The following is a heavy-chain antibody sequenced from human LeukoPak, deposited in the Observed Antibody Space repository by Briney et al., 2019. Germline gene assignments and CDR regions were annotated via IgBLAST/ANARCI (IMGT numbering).Heavy chain of an antibody. CDR3: ARVAAYSSGWLNY. CDR1: GYTFTGYY. J-gene: IGHJ4*02. D-gene: IGHD6-19*01. CDR2: INPNSGGT. Sequence: ASVKVSFKASGYTFTGYYMHWVRQAPGQGLERMGRINPNSGGTNYAQKFQGRVTMTSDKSMSTAYMELSRLRSDDKAVYYCARVAAYSSGWLNYWGQGTLVTVSS. V-gene: IGHV1-2*06.